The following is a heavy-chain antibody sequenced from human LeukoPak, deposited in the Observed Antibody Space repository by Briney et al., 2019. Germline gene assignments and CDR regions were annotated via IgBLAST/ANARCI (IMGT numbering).Heavy chain of an antibody. CDR1: GYTFTGYY. CDR3: ARGAGSSWFRGDYYYYYMDV. Sequence: ASVKVSCRASGYTFTGYYMHWVRQAPGQGLEWMGWINPNSGGTNYAQKFQGRVTMTRDTSISTAYMELSSLRSEDTAVYYCARGAGSSWFRGDYYYYYMDVWGKGTTVTVSS. V-gene: IGHV1-2*02. D-gene: IGHD6-13*01. CDR2: INPNSGGT. J-gene: IGHJ6*03.